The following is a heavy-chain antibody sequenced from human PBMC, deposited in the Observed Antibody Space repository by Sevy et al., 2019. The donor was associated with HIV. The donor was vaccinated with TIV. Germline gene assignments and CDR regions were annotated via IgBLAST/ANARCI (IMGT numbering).Heavy chain of an antibody. CDR3: AKDIPGWSGFDY. CDR1: GFTFDDYT. CDR2: ITWDAAKT. D-gene: IGHD3-10*01. J-gene: IGHJ4*02. V-gene: IGHV3-43*01. Sequence: GSLRLSCVASGFTFDDYTMHWVRQVPGKGLEWVSLITWDAAKTDYADSVKGRFTVSRDNSENSLYLQMNSLRTEDTALYFCAKDIPGWSGFDYWGQGTLVTVSS.